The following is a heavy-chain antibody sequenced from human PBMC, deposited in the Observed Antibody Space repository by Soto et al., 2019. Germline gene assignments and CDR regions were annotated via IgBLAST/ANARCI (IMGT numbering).Heavy chain of an antibody. CDR1: GFSLTTGKMG. J-gene: IGHJ6*02. CDR3: ARMNVDSYQFYYAMDV. V-gene: IGHV2-26*01. CDR2: IFSDNER. D-gene: IGHD4-17*01. Sequence: SGPTLVNPTETLTLTCTFSGFSLTTGKMGVSWIRQPPGKALEWLAHIFSDNERSYSTSLQGRLTISKDTSGSQVVLSMTNVDPVDTAAYYCARMNVDSYQFYYAMDVWGQGTTVTVSS.